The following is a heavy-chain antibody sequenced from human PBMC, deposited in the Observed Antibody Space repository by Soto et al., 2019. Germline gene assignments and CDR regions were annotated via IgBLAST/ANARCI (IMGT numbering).Heavy chain of an antibody. Sequence: TSVKVSCKSSGDTFTTCDINWVRQATGHGLEWMGWINPNSGNIGYAQRFQGRVTMTRDTAIRTAYMEVSSLRSDDTAVYYCARGRASGSYYLLDYWGQGTLVNVSS. V-gene: IGHV1-8*01. J-gene: IGHJ4*02. D-gene: IGHD3-10*01. CDR3: ARGRASGSYYLLDY. CDR1: GDTFTTCD. CDR2: INPNSGNI.